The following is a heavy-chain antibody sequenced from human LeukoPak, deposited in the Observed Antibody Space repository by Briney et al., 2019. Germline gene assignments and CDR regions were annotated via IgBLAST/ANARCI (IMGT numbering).Heavy chain of an antibody. CDR1: GASISSSNYF. CDR2: INYSGTT. V-gene: IGHV4-39*07. J-gene: IGHJ5*02. CDR3: ARWLAYCSGGYCFPFDP. Sequence: PSETLSLTCTVSGASISSSNYFWVWIRQPPGKGLEWIGSINYSGTTYYNPSLQSRITISVDTSRNFFSLNLNSVTAADTAVYYCARWLAYCSGGYCFPFDPWGQGTLVTVSS. D-gene: IGHD2-15*01.